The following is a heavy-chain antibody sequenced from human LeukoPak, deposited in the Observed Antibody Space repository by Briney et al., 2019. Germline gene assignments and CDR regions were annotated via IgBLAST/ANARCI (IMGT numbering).Heavy chain of an antibody. V-gene: IGHV3-9*01. D-gene: IGHD6-13*01. Sequence: PGRSLRLSCAASGFTFDDYAMHWVRRAPGKGLEWVSGISWNSGSIGYADSVKGRFTISRDNAKNSLYLQMNSLRAEDTALYYCASSSWAPDAFDIWGQGTMVTVSS. CDR2: ISWNSGSI. CDR1: GFTFDDYA. CDR3: ASSSWAPDAFDI. J-gene: IGHJ3*02.